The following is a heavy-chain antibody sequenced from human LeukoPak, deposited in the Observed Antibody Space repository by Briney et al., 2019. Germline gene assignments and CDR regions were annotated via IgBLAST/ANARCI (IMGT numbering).Heavy chain of an antibody. CDR2: INHSGGT. CDR1: GGSFINYY. CDR3: ASSSGYEEGAFDI. D-gene: IGHD5-12*01. J-gene: IGHJ3*02. Sequence: SETLSLTCDLNGGSFINYYWTWIRQSPGKGLEWIGEINHSGGTNYNPSLKSRVTISGDMSKNQFSLKLSSVTAADTAVYYCASSSGYEEGAFDIWGQGTMVTVSS. V-gene: IGHV4-34*01.